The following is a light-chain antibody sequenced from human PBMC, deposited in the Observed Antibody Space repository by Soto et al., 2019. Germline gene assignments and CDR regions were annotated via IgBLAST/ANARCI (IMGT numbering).Light chain of an antibody. V-gene: IGKV1-5*03. CDR3: QQSYSTPRT. CDR1: QSIRNY. CDR2: KAS. Sequence: DVQMTRSPSTLSASVGDRVTITCRASQSIRNYLAWYQQKPGKAPQVLIYKASTLDDGVPSRFSGSGSGTEFTLTISSLQPDDFATYYCQQSYSTPRTFGQGTRLEIK. J-gene: IGKJ5*01.